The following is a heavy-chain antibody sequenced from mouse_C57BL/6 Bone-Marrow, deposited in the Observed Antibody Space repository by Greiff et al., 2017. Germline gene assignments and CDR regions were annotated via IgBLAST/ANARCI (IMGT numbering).Heavy chain of an antibody. V-gene: IGHV1-81*01. CDR3: ARGTLYYFDY. Sequence: VKLMESGAELARPGASVKLSCKASGYTFTSYGISWVKQRTGQGLEWIGEIYPRSGNTYYNEKFKGKATLTADKSSSTAYMELRSLTSEDSAVYFCARGTLYYFDYWGQGTTLTVSS. CDR1: GYTFTSYG. D-gene: IGHD3-3*01. CDR2: IYPRSGNT. J-gene: IGHJ2*01.